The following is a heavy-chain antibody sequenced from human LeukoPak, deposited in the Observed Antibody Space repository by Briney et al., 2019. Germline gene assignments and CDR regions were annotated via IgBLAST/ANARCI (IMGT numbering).Heavy chain of an antibody. CDR2: IIPIFGTA. D-gene: IGHD3-10*01. J-gene: IGHJ3*02. Sequence: ASVKVSCKASGGTFSSYAISWVRQAPGQGLEWMGGIIPIFGTANYAQKFQGRVAITADESTSTAYMELSSLRSEDTAVYYCARERGSITIDAFDIWGQGTMVTVSS. CDR1: GGTFSSYA. V-gene: IGHV1-69*13. CDR3: ARERGSITIDAFDI.